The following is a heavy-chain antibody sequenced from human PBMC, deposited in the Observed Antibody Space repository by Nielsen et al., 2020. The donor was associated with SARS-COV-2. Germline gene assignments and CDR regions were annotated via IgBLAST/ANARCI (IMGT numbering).Heavy chain of an antibody. CDR1: GFSFSNYA. D-gene: IGHD1-26*01. J-gene: IGHJ4*02. CDR3: ARGQSGSYSSYYFDY. CDR2: ISYDGSNK. Sequence: GESLKISCAASGFSFSNYAMHWVRQAPGKGLEWVAFISYDGSNKYYADSVKGRFTISRDNSKNTLYLRMNSLRAEDTAVYYCARGQSGSYSSYYFDYWGQGTLVTVSS. V-gene: IGHV3-30-3*01.